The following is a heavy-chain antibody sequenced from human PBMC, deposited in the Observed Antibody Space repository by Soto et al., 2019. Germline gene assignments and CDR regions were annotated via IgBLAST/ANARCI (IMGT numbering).Heavy chain of an antibody. CDR1: EQTITGHY. CDR2: INPKGDGK. Sequence: QVKMVQSGPEVKKPGASVKISCKASEQTITGHYIQWVRQAPGQGLEWMGWINPKGDGKKYAQHFQGRITVTRDTSINTCYMELRALTSDDTAVYYCASVPLSYTNHDYLEHWGQGTLVTVSS. D-gene: IGHD3-16*01. CDR3: ASVPLSYTNHDYLEH. J-gene: IGHJ4*02. V-gene: IGHV1-2*02.